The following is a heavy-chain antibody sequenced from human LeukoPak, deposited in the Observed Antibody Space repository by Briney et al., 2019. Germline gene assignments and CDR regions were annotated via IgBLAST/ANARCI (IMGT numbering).Heavy chain of an antibody. CDR3: ASCSGGSCYSGNWFDP. D-gene: IGHD2-15*01. Sequence: ASVKVSCKASGYTFTGYYMHWVRQAPGQGLEWMGWINPNSGGTNYAQKFQGRVTMTRDTSISTAYMELSRLRSDDTAVYYCASCSGGSCYSGNWFDPWGQGTLVTVSS. V-gene: IGHV1-2*02. CDR1: GYTFTGYY. CDR2: INPNSGGT. J-gene: IGHJ5*02.